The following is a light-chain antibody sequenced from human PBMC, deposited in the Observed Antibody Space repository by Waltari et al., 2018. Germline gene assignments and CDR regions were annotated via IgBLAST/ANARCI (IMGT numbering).Light chain of an antibody. Sequence: QSALTQPPSASGSPGQSVTISCTGTSSDVGGYDYVSWYQQHPGKAPKRMIYEINKRPSGVPNRFSGSRSGNTASLTVSGLRPEDEADYYCSSYAGSNRVIFGGGTKLTVL. J-gene: IGLJ2*01. CDR1: SSDVGGYDY. CDR3: SSYAGSNRVI. CDR2: EIN. V-gene: IGLV2-8*01.